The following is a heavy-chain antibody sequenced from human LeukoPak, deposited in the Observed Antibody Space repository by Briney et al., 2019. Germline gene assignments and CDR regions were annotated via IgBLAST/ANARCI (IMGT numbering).Heavy chain of an antibody. V-gene: IGHV1-18*01. D-gene: IGHD3-10*01. CDR3: ARGSIGPVGLWFGELPYYYYGMDV. Sequence: ASVKVSCKASGYTFTSYGISWVRQAPGQGLEWMGWISAYNGNTNYAQKLQGRVTMATDTSTSTAYMELRSLRSDDTAVYYCARGSIGPVGLWFGELPYYYYGMDVWGQGTTVTVSS. CDR1: GYTFTSYG. J-gene: IGHJ6*02. CDR2: ISAYNGNT.